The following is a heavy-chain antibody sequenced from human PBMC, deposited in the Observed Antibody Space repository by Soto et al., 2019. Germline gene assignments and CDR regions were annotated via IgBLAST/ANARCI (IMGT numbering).Heavy chain of an antibody. CDR3: TRPPTYYDFLTGYSDHDAFDI. D-gene: IGHD3-9*01. CDR1: GFTFSGSA. J-gene: IGHJ3*02. CDR2: IRSKANSYAT. V-gene: IGHV3-73*01. Sequence: GGSLRLSCAASGFTFSGSAMHWVRQASGKGLEWVGRIRSKANSYATAYAASVKGRFTISRDDSKNTAYLQMNSLKTEDTAVYYCTRPPTYYDFLTGYSDHDAFDIWGQGTMVTVSS.